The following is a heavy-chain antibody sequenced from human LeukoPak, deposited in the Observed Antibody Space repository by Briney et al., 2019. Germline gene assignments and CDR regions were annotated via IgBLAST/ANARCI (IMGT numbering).Heavy chain of an antibody. V-gene: IGHV1-46*01. CDR2: VNPTGGSA. J-gene: IGHJ5*01. D-gene: IGHD6-13*01. CDR3: ARERSGSMCRWF. CDR1: GYPFTGYY. Sequence: GASVNVCSTASGYPFTGYYIHCVRQAPGQALEWMGIVNPTGGSASYAQKFQGRVSMTSDTSTSTLYVELSGMRSDHTAVYYCARERSGSMCRWF.